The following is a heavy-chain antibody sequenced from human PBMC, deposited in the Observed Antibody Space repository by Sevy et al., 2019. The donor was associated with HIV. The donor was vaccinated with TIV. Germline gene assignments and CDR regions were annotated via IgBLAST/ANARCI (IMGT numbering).Heavy chain of an antibody. CDR3: ARLQSCGGSCYTFDS. CDR1: GFTFSSYE. V-gene: IGHV3-21*06. CDR2: INYIDRYI. J-gene: IGHJ4*02. Sequence: GGSLRLSCAASGFTFSSYEMSWVRQAPGKGLEWVSSINYIDRYIKYADSVRGRFTNSRDNPKNSVSLRMNSLRDDDTAMYYCARLQSCGGSCYTFDSWGQGTLVTVSS. D-gene: IGHD2-15*01.